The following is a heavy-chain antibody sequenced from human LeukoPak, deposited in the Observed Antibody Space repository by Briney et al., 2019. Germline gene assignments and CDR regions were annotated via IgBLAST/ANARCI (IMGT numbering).Heavy chain of an antibody. V-gene: IGHV4-59*01. J-gene: IGHJ3*02. CDR1: GGSISSYY. CDR2: IYYSGST. CDR3: ARAPIMITFGGVTDAFDI. D-gene: IGHD3-16*01. Sequence: SETLSLTCTVSGGSISSYYWSWIRQPPGKGLEWIGYIYYSGSTNYNPSLKSRVTISVDTSKNQFSLKLSSVTAADMAVYYCARAPIMITFGGVTDAFDIWGQGTMVTVSS.